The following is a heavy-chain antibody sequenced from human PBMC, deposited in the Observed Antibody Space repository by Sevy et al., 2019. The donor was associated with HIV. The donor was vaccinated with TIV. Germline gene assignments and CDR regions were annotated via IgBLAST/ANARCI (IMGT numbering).Heavy chain of an antibody. Sequence: GGSLRLSCAASGFTFSNYWMSWVRQAPGKGLEWVANIKQDGSEKYYVDSVKGRFTISRDNARNSLYLQMNSLRAEDTAVYYCARDLDSSGWNDYMYVWGKGTTVTVSS. D-gene: IGHD6-19*01. J-gene: IGHJ6*03. CDR2: IKQDGSEK. V-gene: IGHV3-7*03. CDR3: ARDLDSSGWNDYMYV. CDR1: GFTFSNYW.